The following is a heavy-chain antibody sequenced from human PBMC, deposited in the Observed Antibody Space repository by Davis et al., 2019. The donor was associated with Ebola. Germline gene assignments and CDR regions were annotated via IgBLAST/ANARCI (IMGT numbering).Heavy chain of an antibody. J-gene: IGHJ5*02. CDR2: VNRDGSQT. V-gene: IGHV3-7*03. D-gene: IGHD1-26*01. CDR1: GFTLERYY. Sequence: GGSLRLSCSASGFTLERYYMSWVRQAQGKGLEWVGTVNRDGSQTYYADSVKGRFTMSRDNAKNSLHLEMNSLTVEDTAVYYCATDAWGGYDPWGQGTPVTVSS. CDR3: ATDAWGGYDP.